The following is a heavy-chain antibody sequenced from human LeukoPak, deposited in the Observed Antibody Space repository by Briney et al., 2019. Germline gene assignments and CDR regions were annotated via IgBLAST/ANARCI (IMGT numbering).Heavy chain of an antibody. D-gene: IGHD2-15*01. J-gene: IGHJ3*02. CDR3: ARQVEGAFDI. CDR2: IGTAGDT. V-gene: IGHV3-13*01. CDR1: GFTFSGYD. Sequence: PGGSLRLSCAASGFTFSGYDMHWVRQATGKGLEWVSAIGTAGDTYYTGSVKGRFTISRENAKNSLYLQMNSLRAGDTAVYYCARQVEGAFDIWGQGTMVTVSS.